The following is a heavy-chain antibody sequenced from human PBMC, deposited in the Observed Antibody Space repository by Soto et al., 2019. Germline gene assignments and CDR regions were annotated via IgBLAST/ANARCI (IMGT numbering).Heavy chain of an antibody. J-gene: IGHJ6*02. CDR1: GYTFTSYG. V-gene: IGHV1-18*01. Sequence: GASVKVSCKASGYTFTSYGISWVRQAPGQGLEWMGWISAYNGNTNYAQKLQGRVTMTTDTSTSTAYMELRSLRSDDTAVYYCARRSLDSSGWYYDYYYGMDVWGQGTTVTVSS. D-gene: IGHD6-19*01. CDR3: ARRSLDSSGWYYDYYYGMDV. CDR2: ISAYNGNT.